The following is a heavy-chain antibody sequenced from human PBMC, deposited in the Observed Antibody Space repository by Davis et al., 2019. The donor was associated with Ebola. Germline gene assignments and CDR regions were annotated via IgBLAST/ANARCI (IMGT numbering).Heavy chain of an antibody. J-gene: IGHJ4*02. CDR2: IKQDGSEK. D-gene: IGHD3-3*01. V-gene: IGHV3-7*03. Sequence: GESLKISCAASGFTFSSYWMSWVRQAPGKGLEWVANIKQDGSEKYYVDSVKGRFTISRDNAKNSLYLQMNSLRAEDTAVYYCARGIVLRFLEWLPPSFDYWGQGTLVTVSS. CDR3: ARGIVLRFLEWLPPSFDY. CDR1: GFTFSSYW.